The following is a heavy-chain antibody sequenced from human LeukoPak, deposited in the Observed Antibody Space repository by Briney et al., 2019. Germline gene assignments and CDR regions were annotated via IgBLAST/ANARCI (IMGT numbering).Heavy chain of an antibody. CDR1: GFTFSTYS. CDR3: AREWGAAAGHNWFDP. V-gene: IGHV3-48*01. CDR2: ISSSSTSI. J-gene: IGHJ5*02. Sequence: GGSLRLSCAASGFTFSTYSMNWVRQAPGKGLEWVSYISSSSTSIYFADSVKGRFTISRDNAKDSLCLQMNSLRAEDTAVYYCAREWGAAAGHNWFDPWGQGTLVTVTS. D-gene: IGHD6-13*01.